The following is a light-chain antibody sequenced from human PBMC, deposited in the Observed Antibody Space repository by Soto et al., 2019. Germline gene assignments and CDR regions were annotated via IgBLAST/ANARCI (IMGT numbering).Light chain of an antibody. CDR1: QSVSSNF. J-gene: IGKJ1*01. Sequence: PGETATPSCRASQSVSSNFLAWYQQNPRQAPRLLIYGASNRYTGVPDRFSGGGSGTEFTLTISRLEPEDFAVYYCQQYDDYTRTFGQGTKVDIK. V-gene: IGKV3-20*01. CDR3: QQYDDYTRT. CDR2: GAS.